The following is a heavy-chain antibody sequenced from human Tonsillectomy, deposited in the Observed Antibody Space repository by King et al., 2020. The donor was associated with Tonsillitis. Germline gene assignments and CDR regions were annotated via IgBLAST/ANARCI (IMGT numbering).Heavy chain of an antibody. CDR3: TVPTCSSTSCFSAFDF. J-gene: IGHJ3*01. CDR1: GFTFSNAW. V-gene: IGHV3-15*07. CDR2: IKSKTDGGAT. D-gene: IGHD2-2*01. Sequence: VQLVESGGGLVKPGGSLRLSCAASGFTFSNAWMNWVRQAPGEGLEWVGRIKSKTDGGATDYAAPVKGRFTISRDDSKNTLYLQMNRLKTEDTAVYYCTVPTCSSTSCFSAFDFWGQGTLVTVSS.